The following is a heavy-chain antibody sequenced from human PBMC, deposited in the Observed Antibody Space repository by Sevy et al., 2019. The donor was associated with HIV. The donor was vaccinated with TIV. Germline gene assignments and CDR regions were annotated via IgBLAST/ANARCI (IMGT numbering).Heavy chain of an antibody. CDR2: IYYGGST. J-gene: IGHJ4*02. CDR3: ARVSMIVVVITDDWGYYFDY. CDR1: GGSISSSGYY. Sequence: SETLSLTCTVSGGSISSSGYYWGRIRQPPGKGLEWIGSIYYGGSTYYNPSLKSRITISVDTSKNHFSLKLSSVTAADTAVYYCARVSMIVVVITDDWGYYFDYWGQGTLVTVSS. V-gene: IGHV4-39*02. D-gene: IGHD3-22*01.